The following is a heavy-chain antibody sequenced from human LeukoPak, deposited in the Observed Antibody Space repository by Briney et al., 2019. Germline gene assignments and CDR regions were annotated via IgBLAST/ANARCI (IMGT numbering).Heavy chain of an antibody. V-gene: IGHV3-23*01. Sequence: PGGSLRLSCVACGFTFSSNAMSWVRQAPGMGPDWVSSITFSGSSTDYADSVKGRFTISRDNSKNTLYLQMSSLRVEDTAVYYCARAGDYGSGSYYVSYRGQGTLVTVSS. CDR1: GFTFSSNA. J-gene: IGHJ4*02. D-gene: IGHD3-10*01. CDR2: ITFSGSST. CDR3: ARAGDYGSGSYYVSY.